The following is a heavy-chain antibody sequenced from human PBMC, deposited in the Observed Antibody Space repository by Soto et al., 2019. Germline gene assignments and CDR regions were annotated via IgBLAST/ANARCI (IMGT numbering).Heavy chain of an antibody. J-gene: IGHJ4*02. Sequence: GASVKVSCKASGYTFTSYGISWVRQAPGQGLEWMGWISAYNGNTNYAQKLQGRVTMTTDTSTSTAYMELRSLRSDDTAVYYCARGYKYYYDSSGSVYWGQGTLVTVSS. V-gene: IGHV1-18*01. CDR1: GYTFTSYG. CDR3: ARGYKYYYDSSGSVY. D-gene: IGHD3-22*01. CDR2: ISAYNGNT.